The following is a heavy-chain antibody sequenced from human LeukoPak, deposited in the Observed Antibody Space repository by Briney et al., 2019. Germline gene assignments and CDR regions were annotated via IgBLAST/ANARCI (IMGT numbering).Heavy chain of an antibody. CDR1: GDSMSSHY. V-gene: IGHV4-39*02. CDR2: IYYSGST. Sequence: PSETLSLTCTVSGDSMSSHYWGWFRQPPGKGLEWIGTIYYSGSTYYNPSLKSRVTISVDTSKNHFSLKLTSVTAADTAVYYCARIKLGYYDFWSGYSFQTYYFDYWGQGTLVTVSS. J-gene: IGHJ4*02. CDR3: ARIKLGYYDFWSGYSFQTYYFDY. D-gene: IGHD3-3*01.